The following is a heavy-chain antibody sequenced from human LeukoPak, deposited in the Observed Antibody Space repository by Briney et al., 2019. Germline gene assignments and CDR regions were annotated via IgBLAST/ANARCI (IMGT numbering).Heavy chain of an antibody. CDR2: ITASSTAI. CDR1: GFTFSSYE. D-gene: IGHD3-10*01. V-gene: IGHV3-48*03. CDR3: AKAPMVRGFYFDY. J-gene: IGHJ4*02. Sequence: GGSLRLSCAASGFTFSSYEMNWVRQAPGKGLEWVSSITASSTAIYYADSVKGRFTISRDNSKNTLYLQMNSLRAEDTAVYYCAKAPMVRGFYFDYWGQGTLVTVSS.